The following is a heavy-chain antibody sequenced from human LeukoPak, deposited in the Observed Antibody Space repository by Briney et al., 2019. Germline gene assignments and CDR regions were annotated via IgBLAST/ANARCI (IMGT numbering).Heavy chain of an antibody. CDR3: ARDGGYDNSSYNYFDY. D-gene: IGHD3-22*01. Sequence: GGSLRLSCAGSGFTFSSHTLHWVRQAPGKGLEYVSGMSSNGGWTYYANSVKGRFTISRDNSKNTLYLQMGSLRAEDMAVYYCARDGGYDNSSYNYFDYWGQGVLVTVSS. V-gene: IGHV3-64*01. CDR2: MSSNGGWT. J-gene: IGHJ4*02. CDR1: GFTFSSHT.